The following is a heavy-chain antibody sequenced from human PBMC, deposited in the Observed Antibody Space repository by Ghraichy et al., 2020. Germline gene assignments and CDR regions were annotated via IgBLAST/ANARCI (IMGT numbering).Heavy chain of an antibody. J-gene: IGHJ1*01. CDR2: SYHSGRT. CDR1: GGSFSAYY. D-gene: IGHD5-24*01. V-gene: IGHV4-34*01. CDR3: ARAGWLQRSFQH. Sequence: SETLSLTCAVYGGSFSAYYWSWIRQPPGKGLAWIGESYHSGRTNYNTSLKSRVIISLDTAKNQFSLNLSSGTAADTAVYYCARAGWLQRSFQHWGQGTLVTVSS.